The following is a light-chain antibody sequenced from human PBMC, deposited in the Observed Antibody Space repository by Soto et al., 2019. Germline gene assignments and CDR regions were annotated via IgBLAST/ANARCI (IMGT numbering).Light chain of an antibody. CDR2: DVS. V-gene: IGKV3-20*01. Sequence: DIVLTQSPGTLSLSPGERATLSCRSSQSVSINYLAWYQQKPDQAPSLVIYDVSGRATGIPDRFSGSGSGTAFPLNISRLEPEDSAVYYCQQYGISPTFGQGTKLEIQ. CDR1: QSVSINY. J-gene: IGKJ1*01. CDR3: QQYGISPT.